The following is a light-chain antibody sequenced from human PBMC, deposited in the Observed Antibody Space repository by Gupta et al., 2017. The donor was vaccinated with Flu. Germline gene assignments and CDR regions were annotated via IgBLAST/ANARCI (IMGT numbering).Light chain of an antibody. Sequence: TIPCTRSRGSIAVNCVQWYWQRQRPPPAPVIQVYRKSEPGAPDPFSGSIASSATSGSLTISGLQTEDEADYSCPSLDANNLSWVFGGGTKLTVL. V-gene: IGLV6-57*01. J-gene: IGLJ3*02. CDR2: VYR. CDR3: PSLDANNLSWV. CDR1: RGSIAVNC.